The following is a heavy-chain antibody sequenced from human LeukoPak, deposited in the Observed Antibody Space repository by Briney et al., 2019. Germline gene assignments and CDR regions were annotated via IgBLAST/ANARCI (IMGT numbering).Heavy chain of an antibody. Sequence: GGSLRLSCAASGFTFSSYGMHWVRQAPGKGLEWVAFIRYDGSNKYYADSVKGRFTISRDNSKNTLYLQMNSLRAEDTAVYYCAKDPLPVIATSYFDSWGQGTLVTVPS. CDR3: AKDPLPVIATSYFDS. CDR1: GFTFSSYG. V-gene: IGHV3-30*02. J-gene: IGHJ4*02. CDR2: IRYDGSNK. D-gene: IGHD3-10*01.